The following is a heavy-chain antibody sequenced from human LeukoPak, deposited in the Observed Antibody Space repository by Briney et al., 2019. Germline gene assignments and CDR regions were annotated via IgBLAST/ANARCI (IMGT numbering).Heavy chain of an antibody. D-gene: IGHD3-22*01. V-gene: IGHV4-59*11. Sequence: SETLSLTCTVSGGSISSHYWSWIRQPPGKGLEWIGYIYYSGSTNYNPSLKSRVTISVDTSKNQFSLKLSSVTAADTAVYYCAGTYYYDSSGYYHYSLWGQGTLVTVSS. CDR2: IYYSGST. CDR1: GGSISSHY. J-gene: IGHJ4*02. CDR3: AGTYYYDSSGYYHYSL.